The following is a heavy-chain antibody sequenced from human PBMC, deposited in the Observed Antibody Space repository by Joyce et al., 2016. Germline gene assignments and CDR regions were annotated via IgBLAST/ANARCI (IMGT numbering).Heavy chain of an antibody. Sequence: EVQLVESGGGLVERGGSLRLSCAASGFPFRNAWMTWIRQAPGKGLEWVGFIKSKANGETTGYGAPVKGRFTISRDDAKSIVYLQMNSLKSDDTAVYFCGGWRIWGQGTLVTVSS. CDR2: IKSKANGETT. J-gene: IGHJ4*02. CDR3: GGWRI. V-gene: IGHV3-15*01. CDR1: GFPFRNAW. D-gene: IGHD3-16*01.